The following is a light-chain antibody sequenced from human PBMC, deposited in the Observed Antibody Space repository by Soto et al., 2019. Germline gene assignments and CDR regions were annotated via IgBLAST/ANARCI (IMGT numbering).Light chain of an antibody. Sequence: EIVMTQSPLSLPVTPGEPASISCRSSQSLLHSNGNNYLDWYLQKPGQSPQLLIYLGSNRASGXXXXXXXXXSGXDFTLKISRVEAEDVGVYYCMQALQTPITFGQGTRLEIK. CDR3: MQALQTPIT. J-gene: IGKJ5*01. CDR2: LGS. V-gene: IGKV2-28*01. CDR1: QSLLHSNGNNY.